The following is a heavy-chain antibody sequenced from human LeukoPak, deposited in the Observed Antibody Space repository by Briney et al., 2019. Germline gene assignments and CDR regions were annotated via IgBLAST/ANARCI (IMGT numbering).Heavy chain of an antibody. CDR3: ARDGVAAAANDAFDI. J-gene: IGHJ3*02. CDR1: GLLLSSYW. D-gene: IGHD6-13*01. Sequence: PGRTLRLFCAFSGLLLSSYWMLWAPHAPGKGLVCVSHINSDGSSTSYADSVKGRFTISRDNAKNTLYLQMNSLRAEDTAVYYCARDGVAAAANDAFDIWGQGTMVTVSS. CDR2: INSDGSST. V-gene: IGHV3-74*01.